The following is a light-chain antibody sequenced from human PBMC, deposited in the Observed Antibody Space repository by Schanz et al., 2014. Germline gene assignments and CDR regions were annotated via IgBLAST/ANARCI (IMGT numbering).Light chain of an antibody. CDR1: SSDVGSYNY. Sequence: QSALTQPASVSGSPGQSITISCTGTSSDVGSYNYVSWYQQHPGKAPKLMIYDVSNRPSGVSNRFSGSKSGNTASLTISGLQAEDEADYYCCSYAGSSTLGVFGGGTKLTVL. V-gene: IGLV2-14*01. CDR2: DVS. CDR3: CSYAGSSTLGV. J-gene: IGLJ3*02.